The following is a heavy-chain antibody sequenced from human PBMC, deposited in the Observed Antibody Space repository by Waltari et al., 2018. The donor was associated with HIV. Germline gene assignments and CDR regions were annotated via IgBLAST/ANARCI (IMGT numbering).Heavy chain of an antibody. CDR3: AREGGQLWFPSLDFDY. D-gene: IGHD5-18*01. J-gene: IGHJ4*02. Sequence: QVQLVQSGAEVKKPGASVKVSCKASGYTFTSYDMPWVRQAPGQGLEWMGRINPNSGGTNYAQKFQGRVTMTRDTSISTAYMELSRLRSDDTAVYYCAREGGQLWFPSLDFDYWGQGTLVTVSS. CDR1: GYTFTSYD. V-gene: IGHV1-2*06. CDR2: INPNSGGT.